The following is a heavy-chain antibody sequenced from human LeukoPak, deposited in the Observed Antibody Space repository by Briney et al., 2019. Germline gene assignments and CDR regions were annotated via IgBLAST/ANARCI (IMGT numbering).Heavy chain of an antibody. CDR1: GFTFSSYA. V-gene: IGHV3-23*01. D-gene: IGHD2-2*02. CDR3: ARSDCSSTSCYTDYYYYGMDV. J-gene: IGHJ6*02. CDR2: ISGSGGST. Sequence: GGSLRLSCAASGFTFSSYAMSWVRQAPGKGLEWVSAISGSGGSTYYADSVKGRFTISRDNAKNTLYLQMNSLRAEDTAVYYCARSDCSSTSCYTDYYYYGMDVWGQGTTVTVSS.